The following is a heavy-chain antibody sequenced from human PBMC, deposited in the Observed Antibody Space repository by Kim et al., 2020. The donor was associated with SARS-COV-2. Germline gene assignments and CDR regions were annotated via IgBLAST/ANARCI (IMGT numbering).Heavy chain of an antibody. CDR2: INPHDGEI. CDR3: VRARLTTVVREADF. Sequence: ASVKVSCTASGYTFIDHYMHWVRQAPGQGLEWMGWINPHDGEINYVEKFQGRVTMTRDTFTNTAYMELGSLRSDDTAIYFCVRARLTTVVREADFWGQGTLITVSS. D-gene: IGHD2-21*01. CDR1: GYTFIDHY. J-gene: IGHJ1*01. V-gene: IGHV1-2*02.